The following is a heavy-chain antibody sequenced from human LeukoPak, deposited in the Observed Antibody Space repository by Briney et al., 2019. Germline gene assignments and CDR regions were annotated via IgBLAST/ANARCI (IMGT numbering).Heavy chain of an antibody. J-gene: IGHJ6*03. D-gene: IGHD3-10*01. CDR2: LSAYKGNT. CDR1: GYILTSYG. CDR3: ARVRRDTMVRGVTSYYYYYMDV. Sequence: ASVKVSCKASGYILTSYGISWVRQAPGQGLEWMGWLSAYKGNTNYAQKFQGRVTMTTDTSTSTAYMELRSLRSDDTAVYYCARVRRDTMVRGVTSYYYYYMDVWGKGTTVTISS. V-gene: IGHV1-18*01.